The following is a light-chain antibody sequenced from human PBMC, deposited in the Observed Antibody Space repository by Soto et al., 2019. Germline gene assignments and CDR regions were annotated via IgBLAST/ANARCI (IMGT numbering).Light chain of an antibody. CDR3: MQGTHWPPYT. J-gene: IGKJ2*01. V-gene: IGKV2-30*01. Sequence: DVAMTQSPLSLPVTLGQPASISCRSSQSLTYSDGNTYLNWFHLRPGQSPRRLLYKVSNRDSGVADRFIGGGSGTDFTLKTSRVEAEDVGVYYCMQGTHWPPYTFGQGTKLEIK. CDR1: QSLTYSDGNTY. CDR2: KVS.